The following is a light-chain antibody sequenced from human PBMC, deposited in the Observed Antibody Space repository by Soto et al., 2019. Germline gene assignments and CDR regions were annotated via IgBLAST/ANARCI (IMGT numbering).Light chain of an antibody. CDR1: SSDVGSYNL. CDR2: EVS. Sequence: VLTQPASVSGSPGQSITISCTGTSSDVGSYNLVSWYQQRPGKAPKLMIYEVSKRPSGVSNRFSGSKSGNTASLTISGLQAEDEADYYCCSYAGSSTSYVFGTGTKVTVL. V-gene: IGLV2-23*02. CDR3: CSYAGSSTSYV. J-gene: IGLJ1*01.